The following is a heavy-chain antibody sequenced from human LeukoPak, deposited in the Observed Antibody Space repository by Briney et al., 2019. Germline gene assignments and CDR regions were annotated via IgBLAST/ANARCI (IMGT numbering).Heavy chain of an antibody. J-gene: IGHJ4*02. CDR1: GGSISSSSYY. V-gene: IGHV4-39*07. D-gene: IGHD4-17*01. CDR3: ARDRAGGYGDPYYFDY. CDR2: IYYSGST. Sequence: SETLSLPCTVSGGSISSSSYYWGWIRQPPGKGLEWIGSIYYSGSTYYNPSLKSRVTISVDTSKNQFSLKLSSVTAADTAVYYCARDRAGGYGDPYYFDYWGQGTLVTVSS.